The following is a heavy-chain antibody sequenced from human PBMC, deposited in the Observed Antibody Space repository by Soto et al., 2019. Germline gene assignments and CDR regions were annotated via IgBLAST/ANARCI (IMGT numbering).Heavy chain of an antibody. CDR1: GYTFTSHD. V-gene: IGHV1-8*01. D-gene: IGHD3-3*01. CDR3: ARDPDITIFGVVNRPYYYGMDV. J-gene: IGHJ6*02. CDR2: MNPISEMSKT. Sequence: ASVKVSCKASGYTFTSHDIIWVRQAAGQGLEYMGWMNPISEMSKTTYLPNFRGRVSMTRDTSLQTAYLELSGLRSDDTAVYYCARDPDITIFGVVNRPYYYGMDVWGQGTTVTVSS.